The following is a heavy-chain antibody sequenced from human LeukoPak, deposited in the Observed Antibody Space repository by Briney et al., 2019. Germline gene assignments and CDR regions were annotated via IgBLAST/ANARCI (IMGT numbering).Heavy chain of an antibody. CDR3: AKDLLRGHYYDSSGYYPSFHF. CDR2: IRYDGTNK. J-gene: IGHJ4*02. V-gene: IGHV3-30*02. CDR1: RFTFSSYG. D-gene: IGHD3-22*01. Sequence: PGGSLRLSCAASRFTFSSYGMHWVRQAPGKGLEWVAFIRYDGTNKYYADSVKGRFTMSRDNSKNTLYLQMNSLRAEDTAVYYCAKDLLRGHYYDSSGYYPSFHFWGQGTLVTVSS.